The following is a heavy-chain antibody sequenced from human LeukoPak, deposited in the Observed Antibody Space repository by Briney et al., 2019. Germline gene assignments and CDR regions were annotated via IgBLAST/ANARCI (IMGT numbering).Heavy chain of an antibody. CDR3: ASSGSGFGEFYYYCGMDV. CDR1: GGSFSGYY. J-gene: IGHJ6*02. V-gene: IGHV4-34*01. D-gene: IGHD3-10*01. Sequence: PSETLSLTCAVYGGSFSGYYWSWIRQPPGKGLEWIGEINHSGSTNYNPSLKSRVTISVDTSKNQFSLKLSSVTAADTAVYYCASSGSGFGEFYYYCGMDVWGQGTTVTVSS. CDR2: INHSGST.